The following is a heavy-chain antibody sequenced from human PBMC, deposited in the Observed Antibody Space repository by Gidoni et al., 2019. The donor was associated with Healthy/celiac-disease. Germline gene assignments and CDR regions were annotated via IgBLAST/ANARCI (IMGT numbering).Heavy chain of an antibody. J-gene: IGHJ6*02. D-gene: IGHD3-10*01. Sequence: EVQLVESGGGLVQPGGSLRLSCAASGFTFSSYAMGWVRQAPGKGLEWVSAISGSGGSTYYADSVKGRFTISRDNSKNTLYLQMNSLRAEDTAVYYCAKGHDRFGEFRYYYYGMDVWGQGTTVTVSS. V-gene: IGHV3-23*04. CDR1: GFTFSSYA. CDR3: AKGHDRFGEFRYYYYGMDV. CDR2: ISGSGGST.